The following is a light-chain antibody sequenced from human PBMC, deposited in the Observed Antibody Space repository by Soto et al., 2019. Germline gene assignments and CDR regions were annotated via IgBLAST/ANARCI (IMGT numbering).Light chain of an antibody. CDR2: EVS. Sequence: QSALTQPPSASGSRGQSVTISCTGTCSDVGAYNYVSWYQQYPGKAPKLMIYEVSKRPSGVPDRFSGSKSGKTASLTVSGLQPEDEADYYCTSYAGSDIWVFGGGTKLTVL. CDR3: TSYAGSDIWV. V-gene: IGLV2-8*01. CDR1: CSDVGAYNY. J-gene: IGLJ3*02.